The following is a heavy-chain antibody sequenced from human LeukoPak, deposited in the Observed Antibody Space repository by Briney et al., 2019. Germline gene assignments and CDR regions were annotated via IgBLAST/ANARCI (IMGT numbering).Heavy chain of an antibody. CDR1: GYTFTSYD. D-gene: IGHD3-10*01. V-gene: IGHV1-8*01. CDR3: ARAGRVRRVIPPIFNY. CDR2: MNPNSGNT. J-gene: IGHJ4*02. Sequence: WASVKVSCKASGYTFTSYDINWVRHATGQGLEWMGWMNPNSGNTGYAQKFQGRVTMTRNTSISTAYMELSSLRSEDTAVYYCARAGRVRRVIPPIFNYWGQGTLVTVSS.